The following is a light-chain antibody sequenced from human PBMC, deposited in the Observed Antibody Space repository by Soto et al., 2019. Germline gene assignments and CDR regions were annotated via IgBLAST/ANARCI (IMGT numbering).Light chain of an antibody. J-gene: IGKJ2*01. Sequence: DIQMTQSPSTLSASVGDRVTITCRASQSISTRLAWYHQKPGKAPKLLISSASSLESGVPSRFSGSGSGTEFSLAISSLQPDDFATYYCQQYNYYPYTFGEGTKLEIK. CDR1: QSISTR. CDR3: QQYNYYPYT. V-gene: IGKV1-5*01. CDR2: SAS.